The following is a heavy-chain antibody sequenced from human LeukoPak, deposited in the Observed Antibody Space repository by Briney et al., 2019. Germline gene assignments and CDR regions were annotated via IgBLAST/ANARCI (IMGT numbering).Heavy chain of an antibody. CDR1: GFTFSSYS. V-gene: IGHV3-48*01. J-gene: IGHJ4*02. Sequence: GGSLRLSCAASGFTFSSYSMNWVRQAPGKGLEWVSYISSSSSTIYYADSVKGRFTISRDNANNSLYLQMNSLRAEDTAVYYCAREVGGWVPHFDYWGQGTLVTVSS. D-gene: IGHD6-19*01. CDR2: ISSSSSTI. CDR3: AREVGGWVPHFDY.